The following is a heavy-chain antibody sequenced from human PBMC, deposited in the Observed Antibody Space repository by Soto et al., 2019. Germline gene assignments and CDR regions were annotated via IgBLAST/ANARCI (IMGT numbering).Heavy chain of an antibody. CDR3: ATSYGSGYRAFDY. CDR2: VNPILSMS. CDR1: GDTFSFYS. V-gene: IGHV1-69*04. J-gene: IGHJ4*02. D-gene: IGHD3-10*01. Sequence: QVQLVQSGAEVKRPGSSVKVSCKASGDTFSFYSINWVRQAPGLGLEWVGRVNPILSMSNYAQRFQGRVTMTADKSTSTAYMALSGLRSEDTAMYYCATSYGSGYRAFDYWGQGALVTVSS.